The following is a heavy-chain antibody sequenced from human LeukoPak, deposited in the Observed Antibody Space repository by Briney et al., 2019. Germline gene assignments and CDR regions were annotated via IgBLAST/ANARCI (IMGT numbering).Heavy chain of an antibody. Sequence: HGGSLRLSCAASGFTFSNAWMSWVRQAPGKGLEWVAIISYDGSLKYYADSVKGRFTISRDNSKNTLYLQISSLRVEDTAVYYCAKETYDSSGYYFAYFDYWGQGTLVTVSA. D-gene: IGHD3-22*01. J-gene: IGHJ4*02. CDR3: AKETYDSSGYYFAYFDY. CDR2: ISYDGSLK. V-gene: IGHV3-30*18. CDR1: GFTFSNAW.